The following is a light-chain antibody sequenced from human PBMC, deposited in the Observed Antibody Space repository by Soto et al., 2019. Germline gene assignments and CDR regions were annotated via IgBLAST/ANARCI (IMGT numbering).Light chain of an antibody. CDR2: GAS. CDR3: QQYGSSRLT. Sequence: EIVLTQSPGTLSLSPGERATLSCRASQRVSSSYLAWYQQKPGQAPRLLIYGASSRATGIPDRFSGGGSGTDFTLTISSLVPEDFAVYYCQQYGSSRLTFGGGTKVEIK. J-gene: IGKJ4*01. V-gene: IGKV3-20*01. CDR1: QRVSSSY.